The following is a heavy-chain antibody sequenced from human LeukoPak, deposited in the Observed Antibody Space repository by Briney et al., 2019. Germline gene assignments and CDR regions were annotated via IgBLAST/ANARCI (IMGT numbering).Heavy chain of an antibody. Sequence: SETLSLTCTVSGGSISSSSYYWGWIRQPPGKGLEWIGSIYYSGSTYYNPSLKSRVTISVDTSKNQFSLKLSSVTAADTAVYYCARGVELERLPQFDYWGQGTLVTVSS. CDR3: ARGVELERLPQFDY. CDR1: GGSISSSSYY. J-gene: IGHJ4*02. D-gene: IGHD1-1*01. CDR2: IYYSGST. V-gene: IGHV4-39*01.